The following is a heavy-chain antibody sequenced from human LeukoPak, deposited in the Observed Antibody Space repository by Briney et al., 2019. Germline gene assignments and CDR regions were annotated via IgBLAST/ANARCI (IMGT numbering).Heavy chain of an antibody. V-gene: IGHV1-18*01. J-gene: IGHJ1*01. D-gene: IGHD3-22*01. CDR1: GYTFTSYG. CDR3: AREGDSSGSEYFQH. CDR2: ISAYNGNT. Sequence: ASVTVSCKASGYTFTSYGISWVRQAPGQGLEWMGWISAYNGNTNYAQKLQGRVTMTTDTSTSTAYMELRSLRSDDTAVYYCAREGDSSGSEYFQHWGQGTLVTVSS.